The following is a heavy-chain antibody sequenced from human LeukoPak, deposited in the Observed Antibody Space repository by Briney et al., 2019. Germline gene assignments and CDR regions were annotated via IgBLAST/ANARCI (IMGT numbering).Heavy chain of an antibody. Sequence: SETLSLTCTVSGGSISSYYWSWIRQPPGKGLEWIGYIYYSGSTNYNPSLKSRVTISLDTSKNQFSLKLSSVTAADTAVYYCARESHGSSWYVRANWFDPWGQGTLVTVSS. J-gene: IGHJ5*02. CDR2: IYYSGST. CDR3: ARESHGSSWYVRANWFDP. V-gene: IGHV4-59*01. CDR1: GGSISSYY. D-gene: IGHD6-13*01.